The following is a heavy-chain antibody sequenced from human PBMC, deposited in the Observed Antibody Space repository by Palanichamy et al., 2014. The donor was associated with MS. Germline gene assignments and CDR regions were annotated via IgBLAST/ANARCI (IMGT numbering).Heavy chain of an antibody. CDR2: ST. J-gene: IGHJ4*02. CDR3: ARDRKGLDY. Sequence: STNYNPSLKSRVTMSVDTSKNQFSLKLSSVTAADTAVYYCARDRKGLDYVGQGTLVTVSS. D-gene: IGHD1-14*01. V-gene: IGHV4-4*07.